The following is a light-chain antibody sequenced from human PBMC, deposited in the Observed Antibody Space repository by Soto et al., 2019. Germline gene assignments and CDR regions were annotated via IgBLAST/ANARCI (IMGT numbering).Light chain of an antibody. CDR3: QQYNSYPWT. CDR2: KAS. CDR1: QSISSW. V-gene: IGKV1-5*03. J-gene: IGKJ1*01. Sequence: DIQMTQSPFTLSASLGDRGTITCRASQSISSWLAWYQQKPGKAPKLLIYKASSLESGVPSRFSGSGSGTEFTLTISSLQPDDFATYYCQQYNSYPWTFGQGTKVDI.